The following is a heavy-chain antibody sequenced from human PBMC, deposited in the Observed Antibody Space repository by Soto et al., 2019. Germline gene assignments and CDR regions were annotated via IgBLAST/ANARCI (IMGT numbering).Heavy chain of an antibody. CDR3: ARDRASSFIGATATLFDY. J-gene: IGHJ4*02. V-gene: IGHV3-30-3*01. Sequence: GGSLRLSCAASGFTFSSYAMHWVRQAPGKGLERVALISYDGSNKYFGDSVKGRFTISRDNSKNTLYLQMNSLRAEDTAVYYCARDRASSFIGATATLFDYWGQGTLVTVSS. CDR2: ISYDGSNK. D-gene: IGHD2-15*01. CDR1: GFTFSSYA.